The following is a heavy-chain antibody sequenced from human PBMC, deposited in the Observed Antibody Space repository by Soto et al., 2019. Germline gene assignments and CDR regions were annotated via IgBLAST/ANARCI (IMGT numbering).Heavy chain of an antibody. CDR1: GYTFSGNY. Sequence: QAPLVQSGAEVKKPGASVKVSCMASGYTFSGNYLHWVRQAPGQGLEWMGWINPKSGGTGYAQKFQGRVTMPTDTSTSTAYMALSSLRSADTAVYYCARGIAALRLSWFGPWGQGTLVTVSS. V-gene: IGHV1-2*02. J-gene: IGHJ5*02. D-gene: IGHD6-13*01. CDR3: ARGIAALRLSWFGP. CDR2: INPKSGGT.